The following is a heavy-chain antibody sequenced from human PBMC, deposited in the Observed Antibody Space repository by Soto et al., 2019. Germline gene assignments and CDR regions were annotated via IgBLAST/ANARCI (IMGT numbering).Heavy chain of an antibody. Sequence: GGSLRLSCAASGFPFSSYGMHWVRQAPGKGLDWVAVIWYDGSNKDYADSVKSRFTISRDNSKNTLYLQMNNLRADDTAVYYCASPINWGQGTLVTVSS. CDR2: IWYDGSNK. CDR1: GFPFSSYG. V-gene: IGHV3-33*01. CDR3: ASPIN. J-gene: IGHJ4*02.